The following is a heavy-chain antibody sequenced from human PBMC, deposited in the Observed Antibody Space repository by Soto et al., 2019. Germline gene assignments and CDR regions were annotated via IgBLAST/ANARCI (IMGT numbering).Heavy chain of an antibody. D-gene: IGHD5-12*01. CDR1: GGSISSYY. CDR3: ARIRGYSYMDYYYYYGIDV. V-gene: IGHV4-59*01. J-gene: IGHJ6*02. CDR2: IYYSGST. Sequence: SETLSLTCTVSGGSISSYYWSWIRQPPGKGLEWIGYIYYSGSTNYNPSLKSRVTISVDTSKNQFSLKLSSVTVADTAVYYCARIRGYSYMDYYYYYGIDVWGQGTTVTVYS.